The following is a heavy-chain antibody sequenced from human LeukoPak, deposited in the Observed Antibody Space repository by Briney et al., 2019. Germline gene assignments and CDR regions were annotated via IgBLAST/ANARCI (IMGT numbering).Heavy chain of an antibody. V-gene: IGHV3-23*01. CDR1: GFTFSSNV. J-gene: IGHJ4*02. CDR2: ITGGGGSI. CDR3: AKRGAEVGQTVAPGDY. Sequence: PGGSLRLSCAASGFTFSSNVMSWVRRAPGKGLEWVSSITGGGGSIYYADSVKGRFTSSRDNSKNTLYLQMSSLRAEDTAVYYCAKRGAEVGQTVAPGDYWGQGTLVTVSS. D-gene: IGHD1-26*01.